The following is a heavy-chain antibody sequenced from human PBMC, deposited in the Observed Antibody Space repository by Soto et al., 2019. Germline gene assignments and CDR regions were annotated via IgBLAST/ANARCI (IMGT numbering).Heavy chain of an antibody. D-gene: IGHD3-22*01. J-gene: IGHJ4*02. CDR3: ARTGYDRSGYFVEYYFDY. CDR2: ISNDGSNP. Sequence: QVQLVESGGGVVQPERSLRLSCAASGFTFSKYAMHWVRQARCTGLEWVAVISNDGSNPYYADSVKGRFTISRDNSKNTLYLQMNSLREEDTAVYYCARTGYDRSGYFVEYYFDYWGQGTLVTVSS. CDR1: GFTFSKYA. V-gene: IGHV3-30-3*01.